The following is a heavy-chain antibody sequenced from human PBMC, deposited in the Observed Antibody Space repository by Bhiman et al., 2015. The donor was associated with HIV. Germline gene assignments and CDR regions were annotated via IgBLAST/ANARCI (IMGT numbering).Heavy chain of an antibody. CDR1: AFTFSING. CDR2: IRYDGSNK. D-gene: IGHD1-20*01. CDR3: ARRFNWNFDY. J-gene: IGHJ4*02. Sequence: QVQLVESGGGVVQPGGSLRLSCAASAFTFSINGMHWVRQAPGKGLEWVAFIRYDGSNKYYADSVKGRFTISRDNSKNTLYLQMNSLRAEDTAIYYCARRFNWNFDYWGQGTLVTVSS. V-gene: IGHV3-30*02.